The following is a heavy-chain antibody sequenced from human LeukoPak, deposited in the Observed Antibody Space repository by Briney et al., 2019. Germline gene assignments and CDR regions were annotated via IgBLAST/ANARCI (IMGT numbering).Heavy chain of an antibody. CDR1: GGSFSGYY. J-gene: IGHJ6*02. Sequence: SGTLSLTCAVYGGSFSGYYWSWIRQPPGKGLEWIGEINHSGSTNYNPSLKSRVTISVDTSKNQFSLKLSSVTAADTAVYYCASATYYYYGMDVWGQGTTVTVSS. CDR3: ASATYYYYGMDV. D-gene: IGHD6-25*01. CDR2: INHSGST. V-gene: IGHV4-34*01.